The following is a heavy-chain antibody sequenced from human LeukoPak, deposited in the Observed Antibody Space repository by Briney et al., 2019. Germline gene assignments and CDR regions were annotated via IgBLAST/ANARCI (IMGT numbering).Heavy chain of an antibody. CDR1: GGSISSSSYY. CDR2: IYYSGST. V-gene: IGHV4-39*07. CDR3: ARDIILMIVVPPTGAFDI. D-gene: IGHD3-22*01. Sequence: SETLSLTCTVSGGSISSSSYYWGWIRQPPGKGLQWIGSIYYSGSTYYNPSLKSRVTISVDTSKNQFSLKLSSVTAADTAVYYCARDIILMIVVPPTGAFDIWGQGTMVTVSS. J-gene: IGHJ3*02.